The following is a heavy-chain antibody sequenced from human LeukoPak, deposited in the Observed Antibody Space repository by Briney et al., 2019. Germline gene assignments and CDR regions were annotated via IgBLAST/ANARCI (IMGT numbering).Heavy chain of an antibody. Sequence: GGSLRLSCAASGFTFSSYAMHWVRQAPGKGLEWVAVISYDGGNKYYADSVKGRFTISRDNSKNTLYLQMNSLRAEDTAVYYCASTTVATRGGDGAFDIWGQGTMVTVSS. CDR3: ASTTVATRGGDGAFDI. J-gene: IGHJ3*02. CDR1: GFTFSSYA. V-gene: IGHV3-30*04. CDR2: ISYDGGNK. D-gene: IGHD4-23*01.